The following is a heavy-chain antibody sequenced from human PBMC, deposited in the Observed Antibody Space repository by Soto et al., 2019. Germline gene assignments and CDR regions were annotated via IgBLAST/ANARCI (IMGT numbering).Heavy chain of an antibody. CDR2: IRPDNGDT. V-gene: IGHV1-18*04. J-gene: IGHJ5*02. CDR1: GYAFSKYG. CDR3: TTSYDSGFDP. D-gene: IGHD5-12*01. Sequence: QLVQSGAEVERPGASVRVSCKAYGYAFSKYGISWIRQAPGQGLEWMGWIRPDNGDTNYAQKFQGRVTMTTDTSSNTAYMELRSLRSDDTAVYYWTTSYDSGFDPWGQGTLVSVSS.